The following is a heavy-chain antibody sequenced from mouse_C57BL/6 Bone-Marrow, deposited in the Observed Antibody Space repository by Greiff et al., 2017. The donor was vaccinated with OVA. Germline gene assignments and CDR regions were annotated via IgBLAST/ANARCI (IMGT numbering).Heavy chain of an antibody. D-gene: IGHD2-4*01. J-gene: IGHJ2*01. CDR3: ARWDYDGNY. Sequence: VQRVESGPELVKPGASVKISCKASGYTFTDYYINWVKQRPGQGLEWIGMIHPNSGSTNYNEKFKSKATLTVDKSSSTAYMQLSSLTSEDSAVYYCARWDYDGNYWGQGTTLTVSS. CDR2: IHPNSGST. CDR1: GYTFTDYY. V-gene: IGHV1-77*01.